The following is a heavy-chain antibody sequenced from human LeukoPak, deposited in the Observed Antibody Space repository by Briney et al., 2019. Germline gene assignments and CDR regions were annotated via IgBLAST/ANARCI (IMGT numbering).Heavy chain of an antibody. CDR1: GFTFSSYS. D-gene: IGHD2-15*01. CDR3: ARERIEYGMDV. CDR2: ISSSSYI. Sequence: GGSLRLSCAASGFTFSSYSMNWVRQAPGKGLEWVSSISSSSYIYYADSVKGRFTISRDNAKNSLYLQMNSLRAEDTAVYYCARERIEYGMDVWGQGTTVTVSS. J-gene: IGHJ6*02. V-gene: IGHV3-21*01.